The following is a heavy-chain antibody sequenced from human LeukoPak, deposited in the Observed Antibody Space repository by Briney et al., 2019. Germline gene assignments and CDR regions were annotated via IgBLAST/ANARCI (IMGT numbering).Heavy chain of an antibody. D-gene: IGHD6-13*01. CDR1: GYTFTGYY. CDR2: INPDSGGT. V-gene: IGHV1-2*06. Sequence: ASVKVSCKASGYTFTGYYMHWVRQAPGQGLEWMGRINPDSGGTNYAQKFQGRVSMTRDTSISTAYMELRSLRSDDMAVYYCAREGTGYSSSWYDYWGQGTLVTVSS. CDR3: AREGTGYSSSWYDY. J-gene: IGHJ4*02.